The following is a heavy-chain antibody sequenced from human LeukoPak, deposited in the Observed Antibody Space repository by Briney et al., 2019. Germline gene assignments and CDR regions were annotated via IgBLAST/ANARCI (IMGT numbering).Heavy chain of an antibody. J-gene: IGHJ2*01. CDR3: ARVSEAGHSHGRDWYFDF. Sequence: PGGSLRLSCAASTVTFSNYWMHWVRQAPGKGLVWVSRIYSDGTITSYADSVKGRFTISRDNARNTLDLQMYSLRAEDTAAYYCARVSEAGHSHGRDWYFDFWGRGTLVTVSS. V-gene: IGHV3-74*01. CDR2: IYSDGTIT. CDR1: TVTFSNYW. D-gene: IGHD5-18*01.